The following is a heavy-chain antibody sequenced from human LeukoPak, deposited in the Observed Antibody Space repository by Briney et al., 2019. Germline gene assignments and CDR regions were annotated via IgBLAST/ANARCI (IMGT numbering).Heavy chain of an antibody. CDR1: GGSISSYY. CDR3: ARWYCSTTTCYYLDH. V-gene: IGHV4-59*13. Sequence: SSETLSLTCTVSGGSISSYYWSWIRQPPGRGLEYIGHVYYSRNTDYNPSLKSRVTMSVDPAKNQFSLRLNSVTAADTAVYYCARWYCSTTTCYYLDHWGQGTLVTVSS. CDR2: VYYSRNT. J-gene: IGHJ4*02. D-gene: IGHD2-2*01.